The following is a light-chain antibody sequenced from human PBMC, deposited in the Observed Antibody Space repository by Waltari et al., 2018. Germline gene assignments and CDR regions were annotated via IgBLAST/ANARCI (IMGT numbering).Light chain of an antibody. CDR2: EVS. Sequence: QSALTQPRSVSRSPGQPVTIPCTATSRDVGGYNYVSWYQQHPGTAPKLMIYEVSKRPSGVPDRFSGSKSGNTASLTISGLQAEDEADYYCCSYAGSFVVFGGGTKLTVL. CDR1: SRDVGGYNY. CDR3: CSYAGSFVV. V-gene: IGLV2-11*01. J-gene: IGLJ2*01.